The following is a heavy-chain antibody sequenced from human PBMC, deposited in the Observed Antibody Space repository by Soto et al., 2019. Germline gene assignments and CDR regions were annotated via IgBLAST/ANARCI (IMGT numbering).Heavy chain of an antibody. Sequence: GASVKVSCEACGDSFTSYAISWVRQAPGQVLEWMGGIIPIFGTANYAQKFQGRVTITADKSTSTAYMELSSLRSEDTAVYYCARDRFRSLLALVYWFDPWGQGTLVTVPQ. J-gene: IGHJ5*02. V-gene: IGHV1-69*06. CDR3: ARDRFRSLLALVYWFDP. CDR1: GDSFTSYA. CDR2: IIPIFGTA. D-gene: IGHD2-15*01.